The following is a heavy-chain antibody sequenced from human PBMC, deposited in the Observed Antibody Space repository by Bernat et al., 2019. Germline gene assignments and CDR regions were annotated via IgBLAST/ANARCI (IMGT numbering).Heavy chain of an antibody. CDR2: INPNSGGT. CDR3: ASNNPDSIGY. D-gene: IGHD1-14*01. CDR1: GYTLTNSY. V-gene: IGHV1-2*06. Sequence: QVQLVQSGAEVKEPGASLKVSCKASGYTLTNSYIHWVRQAPGQGLEWMGRINPNSGGTNYAQKFQGRVTMTRDTSISTTYMELSSLRSEDTAVYYCASNNPDSIGYWGQGTLVTVSS. J-gene: IGHJ4*02.